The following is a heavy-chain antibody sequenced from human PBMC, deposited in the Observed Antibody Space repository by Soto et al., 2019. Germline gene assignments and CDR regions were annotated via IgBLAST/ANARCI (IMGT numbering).Heavy chain of an antibody. CDR1: GFTVSSNY. J-gene: IGHJ3*02. V-gene: IGHV3-66*01. D-gene: IGHD6-19*01. CDR3: ARGPSSGWYEDAFDI. Sequence: GGSLRLSCAASGFTVSSNYMTWVRQAPGKGLEWVSVIYSGGSTYYADSVKGRFTISRDNSKNTLYLQMSTLRAEDTAVYYCARGPSSGWYEDAFDIWGQGTMVTVSS. CDR2: IYSGGST.